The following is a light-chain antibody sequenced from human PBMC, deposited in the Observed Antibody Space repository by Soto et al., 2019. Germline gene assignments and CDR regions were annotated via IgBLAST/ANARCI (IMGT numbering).Light chain of an antibody. CDR3: SAYTVSRTYV. Sequence: SVLTQPASVSGSPGQSITISCTGTSSDVGAYNFVSWHQQHPGKAPKLMIYNVYDRPPGISYRFSGSKSGNTASLTISGLQGEDEADYYCSAYTVSRTYVFGTGTKSPS. CDR2: NVY. V-gene: IGLV2-14*03. CDR1: SSDVGAYNF. J-gene: IGLJ1*01.